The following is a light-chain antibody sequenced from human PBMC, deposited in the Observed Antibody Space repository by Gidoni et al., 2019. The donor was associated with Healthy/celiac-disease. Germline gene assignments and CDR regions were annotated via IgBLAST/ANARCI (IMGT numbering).Light chain of an antibody. CDR1: SSDAGGYHY. Sequence: QSARTQPRSVSGSPGQSVTISCTGTSSDAGGYHYVSWYQQHPGKAPKLMIYDVSKRPSGVPDRFSGSKSGNTASLTISGLQAEDEADYYCCSYAGSYTWVFGGGTKLTVL. V-gene: IGLV2-11*01. J-gene: IGLJ3*02. CDR2: DVS. CDR3: CSYAGSYTWV.